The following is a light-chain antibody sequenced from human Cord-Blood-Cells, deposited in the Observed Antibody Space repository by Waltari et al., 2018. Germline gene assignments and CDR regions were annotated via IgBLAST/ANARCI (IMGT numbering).Light chain of an antibody. CDR3: QQYYSTPHT. J-gene: IGKJ1*01. Sequence: IVMTQSPDSLAVSLGERATINCKASQSVLYSSNNKNYLALYQQKPRQPPKLLIYWASTRESGVPDRFSGSGSGTDFTLTISSLQAEDVSVYYCQQYYSTPHTFGQGTKVEIK. V-gene: IGKV4-1*01. CDR2: WAS. CDR1: QSVLYSSNNKNY.